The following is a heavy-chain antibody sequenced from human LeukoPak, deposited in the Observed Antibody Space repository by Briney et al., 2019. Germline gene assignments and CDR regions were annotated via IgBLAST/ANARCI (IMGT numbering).Heavy chain of an antibody. CDR2: IYYSGST. CDR1: GGSITSYY. J-gene: IGHJ5*02. V-gene: IGHV4-59*01. Sequence: SETLSLTCSVSGGSITSYYWSWIRQPPGKGLEWIGYIYYSGSTNYNPSLKSRVTISVDTSKNQFSLKLSSVTAADTAVYYCARLRPRIQLWTPGDNWFDPWGQGTLVTVSS. D-gene: IGHD5-18*01. CDR3: ARLRPRIQLWTPGDNWFDP.